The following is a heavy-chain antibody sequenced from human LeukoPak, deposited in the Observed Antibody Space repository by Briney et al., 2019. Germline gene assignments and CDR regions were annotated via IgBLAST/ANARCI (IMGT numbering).Heavy chain of an antibody. V-gene: IGHV4-4*07. Sequence: SETLSLTCTVSGGSISSYYWSWIRQPAGKGLEWIGRIYTSGSITYNPSLKSRVSMSVDTSKNQFSLKLSSVTAADTAVYYCARDSGTTGEVKFDPRGQGTLVTVSS. D-gene: IGHD3-10*01. J-gene: IGHJ5*02. CDR3: ARDSGTTGEVKFDP. CDR2: IYTSGSI. CDR1: GGSISSYY.